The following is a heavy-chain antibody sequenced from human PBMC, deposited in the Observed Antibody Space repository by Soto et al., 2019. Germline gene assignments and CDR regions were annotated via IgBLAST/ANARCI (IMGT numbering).Heavy chain of an antibody. V-gene: IGHV4-30-4*01. Sequence: QVQLQESGPGLVRPSQTLSLTCSVSGASIYNGGYFWSWIRQSPGKGLEWIGNIQNSGSPYNNPSQMSRVTISADTSLNQFSLASTSVPAADTAMYYGASGPTTEKVDSWGQGMLVPVSS. J-gene: IGHJ4*02. CDR2: IQNSGSP. CDR3: ASGPTTEKVDS. CDR1: GASIYNGGYF.